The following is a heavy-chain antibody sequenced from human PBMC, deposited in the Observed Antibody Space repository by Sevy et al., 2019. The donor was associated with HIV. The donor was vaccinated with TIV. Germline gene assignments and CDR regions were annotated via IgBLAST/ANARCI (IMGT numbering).Heavy chain of an antibody. CDR2: FDPEDGER. D-gene: IGHD3-22*01. CDR3: AATKDYYDSSGYPFDY. CDR1: GYTLTELS. V-gene: IGHV1-24*01. Sequence: ASVKVSCKVSGYTLTELSMHWVRQAPGKGLEWMGSFDPEDGERIYAQKFQGRVTLTEDTSADTAYMELSSLRSEDTAVYYGAATKDYYDSSGYPFDYWGQGTLVTVSS. J-gene: IGHJ4*02.